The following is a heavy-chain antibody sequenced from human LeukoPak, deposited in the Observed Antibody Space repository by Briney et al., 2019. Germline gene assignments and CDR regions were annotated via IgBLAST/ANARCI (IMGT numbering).Heavy chain of an antibody. CDR1: GGSISSYY. CDR2: IYYSGST. CDR3: ARVAGCSSISCYNENYYYYMDV. V-gene: IGHV4-59*01. D-gene: IGHD2-2*02. J-gene: IGHJ6*03. Sequence: PSETLSLTCTVSGGSISSYYWSWIRQPPGKGLEWIRYIYYSGSTNYNPSLKSRVTISVDTSKNQFSLKLSSVTAADTAVYYCARVAGCSSISCYNENYYYYMDVWGKGTTVTVSS.